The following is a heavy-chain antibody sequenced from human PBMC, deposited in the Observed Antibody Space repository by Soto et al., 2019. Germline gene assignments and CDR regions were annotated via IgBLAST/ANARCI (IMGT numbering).Heavy chain of an antibody. CDR1: GGSISSGGYS. CDR2: IYHSGST. CDR3: AAGGGLPRYH. V-gene: IGHV4-30-2*01. J-gene: IGHJ4*02. D-gene: IGHD2-2*01. Sequence: QLQLQESGSGLVKPSQTLSLTCAVSGGSISSGGYSWSWIRQPPGKGLEWIGYIYHSGSTYYNPSLKSRVTTSVARSKTQFSQKLSSVTAADAAVYCCAAGGGLPRYHGARGTLVTLSS.